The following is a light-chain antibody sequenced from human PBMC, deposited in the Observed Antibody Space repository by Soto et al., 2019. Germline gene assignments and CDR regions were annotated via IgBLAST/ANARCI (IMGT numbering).Light chain of an antibody. J-gene: IGKJ4*01. V-gene: IGKV3-20*01. CDR3: QQYASSLT. Sequence: EIVLTQSPGTLSLSPGERATLSCRASESVSSNYLAWYQQRPGQSPRLLIHGASSRDTGIPDRFTGSGSGTDFPLTISRLEHEDFAVYYCQQYASSLTFGGGTKVEIK. CDR2: GAS. CDR1: ESVSSNY.